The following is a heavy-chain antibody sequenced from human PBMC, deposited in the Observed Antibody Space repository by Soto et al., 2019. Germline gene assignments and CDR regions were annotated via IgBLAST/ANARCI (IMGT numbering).Heavy chain of an antibody. CDR1: GGSISSGAYY. Sequence: QVQLQESGPGLVKPSQTLSLTCTVSGGSISSGAYYWSWIRQHSEKGLEWIGYMHYSGIAYYNPSLTSRITISVDTSKNQFSLKLSSVTAADTAVYYCARYYFDNSGYSIWFDPWGRGTLVTVSS. V-gene: IGHV4-31*03. D-gene: IGHD3-22*01. CDR2: MHYSGIA. J-gene: IGHJ5*02. CDR3: ARYYFDNSGYSIWFDP.